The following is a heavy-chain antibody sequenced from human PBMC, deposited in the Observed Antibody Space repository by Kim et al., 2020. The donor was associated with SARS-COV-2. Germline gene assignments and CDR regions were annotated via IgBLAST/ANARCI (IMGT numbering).Heavy chain of an antibody. CDR3: ARDRDYYDSSGYPGGYYGMDV. V-gene: IGHV1-69*13. J-gene: IGHJ6*02. CDR1: GGTFSSYA. Sequence: SVKVSCKASGGTFSSYAISWVRQAPGQGLEWMGGIIPIFGTANYAQKFQGRVTITADESTSTAYMELSSLRSEDTAVYYCARDRDYYDSSGYPGGYYGMDVWGQGTTVTVSS. CDR2: IIPIFGTA. D-gene: IGHD3-22*01.